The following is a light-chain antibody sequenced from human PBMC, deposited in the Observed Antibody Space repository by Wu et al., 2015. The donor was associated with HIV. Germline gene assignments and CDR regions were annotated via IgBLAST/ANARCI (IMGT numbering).Light chain of an antibody. CDR3: LQDYNYPPT. J-gene: IGKJ2*01. CDR1: QDIRNE. V-gene: IGKV1-6*01. Sequence: IQMTQSPSSLSASVGDRVTITCRASQDIRNELGWYQQKPGKAPKLLIFAASTLQSGVPSRFSGSGSDTHFTLTISSLQSEDFATYYCLQDYNYPPTFGQGTKLEIK. CDR2: AAS.